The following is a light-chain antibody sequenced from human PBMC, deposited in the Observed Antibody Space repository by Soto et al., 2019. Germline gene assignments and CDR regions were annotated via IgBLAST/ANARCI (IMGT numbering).Light chain of an antibody. CDR2: DAS. V-gene: IGKV3-20*01. CDR3: QQFSSYPLT. Sequence: AGTESAGTRSFYPGDKATLSCMASQSVSSSYLAWYQQKPGQAPRLLIYDASSRATGIPDRFSGGGSGTDFTLTISRLEPEDFAVYYCQQFSSYPLTFGGGTKV. CDR1: QSVSSSY. J-gene: IGKJ4*01.